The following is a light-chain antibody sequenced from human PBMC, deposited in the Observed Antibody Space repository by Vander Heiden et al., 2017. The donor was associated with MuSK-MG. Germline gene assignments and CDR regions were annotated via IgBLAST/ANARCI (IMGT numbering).Light chain of an antibody. J-gene: IGKJ5*01. Sequence: EIVLTQSPGTLSLSPGERATLSCRASQSVSSSYLAWYQQKPGQAPRLLIYGASSSANGIPDRFSGSGYGTDFTLTIIRREPEDFAVYYCQQDSSSHLFGQWTRLEIK. V-gene: IGKV3-20*01. CDR1: QSVSSSY. CDR2: GAS. CDR3: QQDSSSHL.